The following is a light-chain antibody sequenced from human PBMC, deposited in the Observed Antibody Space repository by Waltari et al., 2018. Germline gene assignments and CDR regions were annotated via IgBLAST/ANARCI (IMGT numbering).Light chain of an antibody. J-gene: IGKJ3*01. CDR3: QQYETTPLT. V-gene: IGKV4-1*01. CDR1: QSILNSSSNKNH. Sequence: DILMTQSPDSLSVSLGERATINCKSSQSILNSSSNKNHLAWYQHKPGQTPRLLISWASSREAGVPDRFSGSGSGTDFTLTISGLQTEDVAVYSWQQYETTPLTFGPGTKVEI. CDR2: WAS.